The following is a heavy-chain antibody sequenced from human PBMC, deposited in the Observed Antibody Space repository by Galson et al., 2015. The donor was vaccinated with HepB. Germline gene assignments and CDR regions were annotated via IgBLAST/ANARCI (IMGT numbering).Heavy chain of an antibody. CDR3: ARGIGAAVAGTMTMVY. Sequence: SVKVSCKASEYAFTSYVIHWVRQAPGQRPEWMGWIGAGNGNTKYSEKFQGRVTITRDTSATTAYMELSSLRSEDTALYYCARGIGAAVAGTMTMVYWGQGTLVTVSS. V-gene: IGHV1-3*01. J-gene: IGHJ4*02. D-gene: IGHD6-19*01. CDR1: EYAFTSYV. CDR2: IGAGNGNT.